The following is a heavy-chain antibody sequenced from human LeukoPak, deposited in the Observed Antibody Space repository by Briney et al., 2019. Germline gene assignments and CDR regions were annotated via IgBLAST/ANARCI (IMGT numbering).Heavy chain of an antibody. V-gene: IGHV3-33*01. CDR3: ARGASDGGNSLDY. CDR2: IWYDGSNK. Sequence: PGGSLRLSCAAAGFTFSDYGMHWVRQAPGKGLEWVAVIWYDGSNKFYVDSVRGRFTISRDNSNDMLYLQMHSLRDEDTAVYYCARGASDGGNSLDYWGQGTLVTVSS. D-gene: IGHD4-23*01. J-gene: IGHJ4*02. CDR1: GFTFSDYG.